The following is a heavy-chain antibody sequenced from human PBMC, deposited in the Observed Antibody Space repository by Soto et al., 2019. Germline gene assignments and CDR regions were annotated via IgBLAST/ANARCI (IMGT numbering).Heavy chain of an antibody. CDR3: TRDITYFYDSTGYPKD. V-gene: IGHV3-11*06. Sequence: QVQLVESGGGLVRPGGSLRLSCRASGFVFSDYYMSWIRQAPGKGLEWLAFISDTGTYTNYADFVKGRFTISRDNDRNSVDLQMDGLRGADTAVYYCTRDITYFYDSTGYPKDWGQGIQVTVSS. CDR1: GFVFSDYY. D-gene: IGHD3-22*01. J-gene: IGHJ4*02. CDR2: ISDTGTYT.